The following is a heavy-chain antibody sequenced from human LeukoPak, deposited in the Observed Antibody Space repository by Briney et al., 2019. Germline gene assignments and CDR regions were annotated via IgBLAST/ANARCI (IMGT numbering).Heavy chain of an antibody. CDR2: IIPILGIA. J-gene: IGHJ4*02. CDR1: GGTFSSYA. Sequence: SVKVSCKASGGTFSSYAISWVRQAPGQGLEWMGRIIPILGIANYAQKFQGRVTITADKSTSTAYMELSSLRSEDTAVYYCARDLRGYSGYDEGALDYWGQGTLVTVSS. V-gene: IGHV1-69*04. CDR3: ARDLRGYSGYDEGALDY. D-gene: IGHD5-12*01.